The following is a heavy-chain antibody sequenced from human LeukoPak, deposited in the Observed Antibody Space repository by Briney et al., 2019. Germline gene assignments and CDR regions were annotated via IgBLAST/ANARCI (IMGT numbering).Heavy chain of an antibody. CDR2: VSSSSNYI. J-gene: IGHJ3*01. CDR3: ARDGYNSANGIDV. CDR1: GFLFSSYN. Sequence: GGALRLSCAASGFLFSSYNMNWGRPAPGKGLEGVSSVSSSSNYIYYADSVKGRFTVSRDNAKSSLSLQMNSLTAEDTAVYFCARDGYNSANGIDVWGQGTMVTVSS. D-gene: IGHD1-1*01. V-gene: IGHV3-21*01.